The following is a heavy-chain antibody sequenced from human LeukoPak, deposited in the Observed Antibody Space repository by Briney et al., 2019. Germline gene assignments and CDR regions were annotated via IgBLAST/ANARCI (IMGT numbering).Heavy chain of an antibody. CDR1: GGSFSNYY. V-gene: IGHV4-4*07. J-gene: IGHJ6*02. D-gene: IGHD1-14*01. CDR3: ARQPPQYYGMDV. CDR2: IYTSGGT. Sequence: PSETLSLTCTVSGGSFSNYYWSWIRQPAGKGLEWIGRIYTSGGTNYNPSVKSRVTMSVGTSNNQFSLKLTSVTAADTAVYYCARQPPQYYGMDVWGQGTTVTVSS.